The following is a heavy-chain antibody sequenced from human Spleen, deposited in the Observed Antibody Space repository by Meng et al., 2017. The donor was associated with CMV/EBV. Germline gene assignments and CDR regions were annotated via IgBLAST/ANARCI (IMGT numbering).Heavy chain of an antibody. V-gene: IGHV3-66*02. Sequence: GGSLRLSCAASGFTVSTNYMTWVRQAPGKGLEWVSVIFGGGDTYYADSVKGRFTISRGNSKNTLYLQMNSLRAEDTAVYYCATDTLGYCSGTSCYGMDVWGQGTTVTVSS. J-gene: IGHJ6*02. CDR1: GFTVSTNY. D-gene: IGHD2-2*01. CDR2: IFGGGDT. CDR3: ATDTLGYCSGTSCYGMDV.